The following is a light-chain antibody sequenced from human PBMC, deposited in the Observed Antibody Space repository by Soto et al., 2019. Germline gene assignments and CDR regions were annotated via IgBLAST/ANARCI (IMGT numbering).Light chain of an antibody. Sequence: DIVMTQTPLSSPVTLGQPASISCRSSQSLVRSDGNTYLSWLQQRPGQPPRLLIYEVSNRFSGVPDRVSGSGAGPDFTLKISRVEAEDVGVYYCMQATQYPRTFGQGTKVEIK. CDR1: QSLVRSDGNTY. J-gene: IGKJ1*01. CDR2: EVS. V-gene: IGKV2-24*01. CDR3: MQATQYPRT.